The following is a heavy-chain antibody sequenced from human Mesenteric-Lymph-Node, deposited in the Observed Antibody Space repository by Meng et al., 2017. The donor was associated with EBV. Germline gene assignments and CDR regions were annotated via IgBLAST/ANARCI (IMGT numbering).Heavy chain of an antibody. Sequence: QVQLQQSGPGLVKPSXTLSPTCVLSGDSVSSSSAAWTWIRQFPSRGLEWLGRKYYRSKWYNDYAVFVKSRITINPDTSKNQFSLQLNSVTPEDTAVYYCARGATSVFDLWGRGTLVTVSS. V-gene: IGHV6-1*01. CDR3: ARGATSVFDL. J-gene: IGHJ2*01. CDR2: KYYRSKWYN. CDR1: GDSVSSSSAA.